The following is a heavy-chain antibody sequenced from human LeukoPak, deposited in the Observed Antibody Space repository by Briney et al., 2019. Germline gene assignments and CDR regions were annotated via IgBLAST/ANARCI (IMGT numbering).Heavy chain of an antibody. CDR3: ARDYYTSGESWFGP. CDR2: INTDGSTT. Sequence: PTETLSLTCTVSGGSISSSSYYWGWVRQAPGKGLVWVSRINTDGSTTTYADSVKGRFTISRDNAKNTLYLQMNSLRDEDTAVYYCARDYYTSGESWFGPWGQGTLVTVSS. J-gene: IGHJ5*02. CDR1: GGSISSSSYY. V-gene: IGHV3-74*01. D-gene: IGHD3-10*01.